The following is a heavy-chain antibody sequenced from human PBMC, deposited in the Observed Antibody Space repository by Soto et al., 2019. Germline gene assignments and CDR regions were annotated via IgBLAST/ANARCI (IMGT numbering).Heavy chain of an antibody. CDR3: TGEVRVSVHSTIWAF. J-gene: IGHJ3*01. CDR1: GGSISSYY. D-gene: IGHD2-15*01. V-gene: IGHV4-59*01. CDR2: VHYSGST. Sequence: SETLSLTCTVSGGSISSYYWYWIRQPPGKGLEWIGYVHYSGSTNYNPSLKSRVTISVDTPKNQFSLKLSSVTAADTAVYYCTGEVRVSVHSTIWAFWGKGTTVTFSS.